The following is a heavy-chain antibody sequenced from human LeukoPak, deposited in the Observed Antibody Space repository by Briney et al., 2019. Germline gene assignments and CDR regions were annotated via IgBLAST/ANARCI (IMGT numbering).Heavy chain of an antibody. V-gene: IGHV4-39*01. CDR3: ARDEHDYGDY. CDR1: GGSISSSSYY. CDR2: IYYSGST. D-gene: IGHD1/OR15-1a*01. J-gene: IGHJ4*02. Sequence: SETLSLTCTVSGGSISSSSYYWGWIRQPPGKGLEWIGSIYYSGSTYYNPSLKSRVTISVDTSKNQFSLKLSSVTAADTAVYYCARDEHDYGDYWGQGTPVTVSS.